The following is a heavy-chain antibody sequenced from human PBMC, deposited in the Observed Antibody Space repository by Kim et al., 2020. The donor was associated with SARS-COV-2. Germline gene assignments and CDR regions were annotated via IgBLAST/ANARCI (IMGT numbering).Heavy chain of an antibody. V-gene: IGHV3-30*04. Sequence: GGSLRLSCAASGFTFSSYAMHWVRQAPGKGLEWVAVISYDGSNKYYADSVKGRFTISRDNSKNTLYLQMNSLRAEDTAVYYCATSPPSGWYYFDYWGQGTLVTVSS. CDR3: ATSPPSGWYYFDY. J-gene: IGHJ4*02. CDR1: GFTFSSYA. CDR2: ISYDGSNK. D-gene: IGHD6-19*01.